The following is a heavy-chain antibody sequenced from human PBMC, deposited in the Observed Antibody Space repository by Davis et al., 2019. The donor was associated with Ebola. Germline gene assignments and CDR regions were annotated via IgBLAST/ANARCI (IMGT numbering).Heavy chain of an antibody. CDR1: GFTVSSNY. J-gene: IGHJ5*02. CDR3: ARDNSQLLWFGESIDNWFDP. Sequence: GGSLRLSCAASGFTVSSNYMSWVRQAPGKGLEWVSVIYSGGSTYYADSVKGRFTISRDNSKNTLYLQMNSLRAEDTAVYYCARDNSQLLWFGESIDNWFDPWGQGTLVTVSS. D-gene: IGHD3-10*01. V-gene: IGHV3-53*01. CDR2: IYSGGST.